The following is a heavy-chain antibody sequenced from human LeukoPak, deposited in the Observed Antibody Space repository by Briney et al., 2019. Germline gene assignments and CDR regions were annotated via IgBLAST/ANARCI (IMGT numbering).Heavy chain of an antibody. CDR2: IWYDGSNK. Sequence: GESLKISCAASGFTFSSYGMHWVRQAQGTGLEWVAVIWYDGSNKYYADSVKGRFTISRDNSKNTLYLQMNSLRAEDTAVYYCARDISSSSGTPLDYWGQGTLVTVSS. D-gene: IGHD6-13*01. CDR1: GFTFSSYG. V-gene: IGHV3-33*01. CDR3: ARDISSSSGTPLDY. J-gene: IGHJ4*02.